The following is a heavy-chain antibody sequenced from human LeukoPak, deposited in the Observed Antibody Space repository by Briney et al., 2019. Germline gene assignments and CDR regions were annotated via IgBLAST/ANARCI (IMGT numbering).Heavy chain of an antibody. Sequence: ASVTVSCTASGGTFSSYAISWVRQAPGQGLEWMGGITPMFGTAKYAQKFQGRVTITADESTSTAYMELSSLRSEDTAVYYCARDSSEFRSLIFHWGQGTLVTVSS. D-gene: IGHD3-9*01. V-gene: IGHV1-69*13. CDR1: GGTFSSYA. CDR2: ITPMFGTA. J-gene: IGHJ1*01. CDR3: ARDSSEFRSLIFH.